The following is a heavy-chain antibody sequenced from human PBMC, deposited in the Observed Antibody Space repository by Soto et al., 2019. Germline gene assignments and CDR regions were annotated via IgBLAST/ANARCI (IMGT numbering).Heavy chain of an antibody. CDR1: GGSFSGYY. V-gene: IGHV4-34*01. J-gene: IGHJ4*02. D-gene: IGHD2-8*02. CDR2: INHSGST. CDR3: ARDKITGLFDY. Sequence: SETLSLTCAVYGGSFSGYYWTWIRQPPGTGLEWIGEINHSGSTNYNPSLKSRVTISVDTSKNQLSLQLTSVTAADTAVYYCARDKITGLFDYWGQGTLVTVSS.